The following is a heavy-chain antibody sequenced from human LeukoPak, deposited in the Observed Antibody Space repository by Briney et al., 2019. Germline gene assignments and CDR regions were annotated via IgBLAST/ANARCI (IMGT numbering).Heavy chain of an antibody. D-gene: IGHD4-17*01. Sequence: GGSLRLSCAASGFTFSSYWMHWVRQAPGKGLVWVSRINSDGSSTSYADSVKGRFTISRGNAKNTLYLQMNSLRAEDTAVYYCARTKTYGAFDIWGQGTMVTVSS. J-gene: IGHJ3*02. CDR2: INSDGSST. V-gene: IGHV3-74*01. CDR1: GFTFSSYW. CDR3: ARTKTYGAFDI.